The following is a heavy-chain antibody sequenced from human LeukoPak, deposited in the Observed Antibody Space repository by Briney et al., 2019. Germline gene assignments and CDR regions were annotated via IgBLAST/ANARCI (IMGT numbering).Heavy chain of an antibody. D-gene: IGHD5-18*01. CDR1: GFTFSSYA. Sequence: PGGSLRLSCAASGFTFSSYAMHWVRQAPGKGLEWVAVISYDGSNKYYADSVKGRFTISRDNSKNTLYLQMNSLRAEDTAVYYCARDQVSYGQLQDYGMDVWGQGTTVTVSS. V-gene: IGHV3-30-3*01. CDR2: ISYDGSNK. CDR3: ARDQVSYGQLQDYGMDV. J-gene: IGHJ6*02.